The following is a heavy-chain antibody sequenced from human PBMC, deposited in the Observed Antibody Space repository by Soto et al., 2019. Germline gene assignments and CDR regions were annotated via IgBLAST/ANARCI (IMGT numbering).Heavy chain of an antibody. CDR1: GYNFTTYW. Sequence: PGESLKISCKGSGYNFTTYWIGWVRQMPGKGLEWMGSIYPGDSDTRYSPSFQGLVTISADKSINTAYLQWSSLKTSDTAMYYCARFSSSWGYYYGMDVWGQGTTVTVSS. CDR2: IYPGDSDT. CDR3: ARFSSSWGYYYGMDV. J-gene: IGHJ6*02. D-gene: IGHD6-13*01. V-gene: IGHV5-51*01.